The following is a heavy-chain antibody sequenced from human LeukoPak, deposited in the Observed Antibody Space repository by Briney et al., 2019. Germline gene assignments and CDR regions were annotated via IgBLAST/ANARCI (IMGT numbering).Heavy chain of an antibody. CDR1: VVTFSGDS. J-gene: IGHJ4*02. D-gene: IGHD6-19*01. CDR2: ISSSSSYI. Sequence: GGSLRHSRAAPVVTFSGDSMNWVRQAPGKGLEWVSSISSSSSYIYYADSVKGRFTISRDNAKNSLYLQMNSLRAEDTAVYYCARMSAAVPGYWGQGTLVTVSS. V-gene: IGHV3-21*01. CDR3: ARMSAAVPGY.